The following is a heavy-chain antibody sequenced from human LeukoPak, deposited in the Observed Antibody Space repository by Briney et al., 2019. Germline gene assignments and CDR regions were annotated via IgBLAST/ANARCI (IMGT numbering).Heavy chain of an antibody. CDR1: GGSISSSSYY. CDR3: AGAYSSSWYLDY. CDR2: IYYSGIT. J-gene: IGHJ4*02. V-gene: IGHV4-39*07. Sequence: SETLSLTCTVSGGSISSSSYYWGWIRQPPGKGLEWIGSIYYSGITYHNPSLRSRVTISVDTSKNQFSLKLSAVTAADTAVYYCAGAYSSSWYLDYWGQGTLVTVSS. D-gene: IGHD6-13*01.